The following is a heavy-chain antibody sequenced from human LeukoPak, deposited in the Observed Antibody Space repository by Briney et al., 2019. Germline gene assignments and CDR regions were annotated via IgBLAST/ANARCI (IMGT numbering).Heavy chain of an antibody. CDR2: ISYDGSNK. V-gene: IGHV3-30*03. D-gene: IGHD3-3*01. J-gene: IGHJ4*02. CDR1: GFTFSSYG. Sequence: PGGSLRLSCAASGFTFSSYGMHWVRQAPGKGLEWVAVISYDGSNKYYADSVKGRFTISRDNSKNTLYLQMNSLRAEDTAVYYCARGPCDFWSGYYHYFDYWGQGTLVTVSS. CDR3: ARGPCDFWSGYYHYFDY.